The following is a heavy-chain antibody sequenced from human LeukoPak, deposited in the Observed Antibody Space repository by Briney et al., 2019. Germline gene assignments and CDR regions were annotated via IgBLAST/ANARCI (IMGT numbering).Heavy chain of an antibody. Sequence: SETLSLTCTVSGGSISSYYLNWVRQPPGKGLEWIGSINYSGSTNYNPSLKSRVTISIDTSKNQFSLKLSSVTAADTAVYYCARDYFTSYYYGMDVWGQGTTVTVSS. CDR1: GGSISSYY. CDR3: ARDYFTSYYYGMDV. D-gene: IGHD2/OR15-2a*01. CDR2: INYSGST. J-gene: IGHJ6*02. V-gene: IGHV4-59*01.